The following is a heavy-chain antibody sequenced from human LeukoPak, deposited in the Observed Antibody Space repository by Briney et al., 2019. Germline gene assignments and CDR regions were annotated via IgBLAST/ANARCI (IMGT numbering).Heavy chain of an antibody. CDR3: ARHSRSGSGGYENAFDI. J-gene: IGHJ3*02. CDR1: GGSISGSSYY. V-gene: IGHV4-39*01. Sequence: PSQTLSLTCTVSGGSISGSSYYWECIRPPPGKGLEWIGNISSGGSTKYTPSLKNRVHISVDTAKNKFSLNLSSVTAAETAIYFCARHSRSGSGGYENAFDIWGQGTMVTVSS. CDR2: ISSGGST. D-gene: IGHD5-12*01.